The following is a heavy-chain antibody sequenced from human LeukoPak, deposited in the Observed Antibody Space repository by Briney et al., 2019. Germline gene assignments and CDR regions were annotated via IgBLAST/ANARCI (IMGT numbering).Heavy chain of an antibody. V-gene: IGHV3-23*01. Sequence: GGSLRLSCAASGFSFSGYGMSWVRQAPGKGLEWVSAISGSGGSTYYADSVKGRFTISRDNSKNTLYLQMNSLRAEDTAVYYCARVLTYYYDSSGYYDYWGQGTLVTVSS. CDR1: GFSFSGYG. CDR2: ISGSGGST. D-gene: IGHD3-22*01. J-gene: IGHJ4*02. CDR3: ARVLTYYYDSSGYYDY.